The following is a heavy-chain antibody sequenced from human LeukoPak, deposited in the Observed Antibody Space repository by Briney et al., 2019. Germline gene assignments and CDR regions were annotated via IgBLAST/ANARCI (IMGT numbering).Heavy chain of an antibody. V-gene: IGHV4-39*07. Sequence: SETLSLTCSVSGGSMSSENEYWGWIRQTPGKGLEWIGSIYHSGTTYSGSTYYNPSLKSRVTISLDTSKNQFSLKVGSMTAADTAVYYCARAGGYGLIDYWGQGTMVTVSS. CDR3: ARAGGYGLIDY. CDR1: GGSMSSENEY. J-gene: IGHJ4*02. D-gene: IGHD5-18*01. CDR2: IYHSGTTYSGST.